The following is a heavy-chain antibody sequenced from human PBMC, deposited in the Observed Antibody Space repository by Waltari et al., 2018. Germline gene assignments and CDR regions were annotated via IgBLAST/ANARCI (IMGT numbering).Heavy chain of an antibody. CDR3: ARGAHYYDILTGYYNGYFQH. D-gene: IGHD3-9*01. CDR2: INDRGST. J-gene: IGHJ1*01. V-gene: IGHV4-34*01. CDR1: GGSFSGYY. Sequence: QVQLQQWGAGLLKPSETLSLTCAVYGGSFSGYYWSWIRQPPGKGLEWIGEINDRGSTKEKQSRKSRGTISVDTSKNQFDLKLSYVTAADTAVYYWARGAHYYDILTGYYNGYFQHWGQGTLVTVSS.